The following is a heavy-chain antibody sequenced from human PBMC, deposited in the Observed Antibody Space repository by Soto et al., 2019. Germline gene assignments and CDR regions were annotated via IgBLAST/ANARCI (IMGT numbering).Heavy chain of an antibody. J-gene: IGHJ4*02. Sequence: EVQLLESGGGLVQPGGSLRLSCAASGFTFSSYAMSWVRQAPGKGLEWVSAISGSGGSTYYADSVKGRFTISRDNSKHTLYLQMNSLRAADTAVYYCAKEDEYGSGEERIDYWGQGTLVTVSS. CDR3: AKEDEYGSGEERIDY. V-gene: IGHV3-23*01. CDR1: GFTFSSYA. CDR2: ISGSGGST. D-gene: IGHD6-19*01.